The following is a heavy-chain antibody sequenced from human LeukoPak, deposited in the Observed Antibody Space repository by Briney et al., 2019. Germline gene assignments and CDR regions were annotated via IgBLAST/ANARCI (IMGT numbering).Heavy chain of an antibody. CDR1: GYSISSGYY. J-gene: IGHJ5*02. V-gene: IGHV4-38-2*02. D-gene: IGHD3-9*01. Sequence: PSETLSLTCTVSGYSISSGYYWGWIRQPPGKGLEWIGSIYHSGSTYYNPSLKSRVTISVDTSKNQFSLKLSSLTAADTAVYYCARTFGHTILTGYYTWGQGTLVTVSS. CDR2: IYHSGST. CDR3: ARTFGHTILTGYYT.